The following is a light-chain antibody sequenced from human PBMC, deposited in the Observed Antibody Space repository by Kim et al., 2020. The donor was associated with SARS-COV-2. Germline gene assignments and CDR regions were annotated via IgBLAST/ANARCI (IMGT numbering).Light chain of an antibody. J-gene: IGKJ2*03. V-gene: IGKV1-5*03. Sequence: DIQMTQSPSILSASVGDRVTITCRVSQNINNWLAWYQQKSGEAPRLLIYKASNLENGVPPRFSGSGSGTEFTLTINSLQPDDFASYYCQQYSGSSNSFGQGTKLEI. CDR1: QNINNW. CDR2: KAS. CDR3: QQYSGSSNS.